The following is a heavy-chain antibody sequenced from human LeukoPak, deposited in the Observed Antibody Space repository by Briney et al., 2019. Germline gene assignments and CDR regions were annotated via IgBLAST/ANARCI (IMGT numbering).Heavy chain of an antibody. CDR3: ARQGAEGGYRILDY. CDR1: GGSISSAGYS. Sequence: SETLSLTCAVSGGSISSAGYSWSWVRQPPGKGLEWIGFISHSGSTYYNPSLRDRLTISVDTSKNQFSLNLSSVTAADTAVYYCARQGAEGGYRILDYWGQGALVTVSS. CDR2: ISHSGST. J-gene: IGHJ4*02. D-gene: IGHD5-12*01. V-gene: IGHV4-30-2*01.